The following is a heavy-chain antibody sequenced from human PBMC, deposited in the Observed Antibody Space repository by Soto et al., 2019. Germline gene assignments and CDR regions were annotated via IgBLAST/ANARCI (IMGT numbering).Heavy chain of an antibody. V-gene: IGHV4-31*03. J-gene: IGHJ4*02. Sequence: TPSPPPTFSCGSLRSGGFYLGLVPPHPGEGLEWIGYIYYSGSTYYNPSLKSRVTISVDTSKNQFSLKLSSVTAADTAVYYCARAIPIVVVPAARSGHFDYWGQGTLVTVSS. CDR2: IYYSGST. D-gene: IGHD2-2*01. CDR3: ARAIPIVVVPAARSGHFDY. CDR1: CGSLRSGGFY.